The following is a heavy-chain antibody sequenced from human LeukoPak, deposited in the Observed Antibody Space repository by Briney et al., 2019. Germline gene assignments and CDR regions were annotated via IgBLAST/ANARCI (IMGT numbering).Heavy chain of an antibody. Sequence: ASVKVSCKASGYTFTGYYMHWVRQAPGQGLEWMGWINLNSGGTNDAQKFQDKGTMTRDTSISTAYMELSRLRSDDTAVYYCARSPDILTGENFDYWGQGTLVTVSS. CDR3: ARSPDILTGENFDY. CDR1: GYTFTGYY. D-gene: IGHD3-9*01. CDR2: INLNSGGT. V-gene: IGHV1-2*02. J-gene: IGHJ4*02.